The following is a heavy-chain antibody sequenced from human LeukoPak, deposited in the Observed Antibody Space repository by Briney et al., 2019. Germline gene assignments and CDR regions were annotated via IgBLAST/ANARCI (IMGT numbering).Heavy chain of an antibody. CDR2: ISSSGSTI. J-gene: IGHJ6*04. V-gene: IGHV3-48*03. Sequence: GGSLRLSCAASGFTLSSYEMNWVRQAPGKGLEWVSYISSSGSTIYYADSVKGRFTISRDNAKNSLYLQMNSLRAEDTAVYYCAELGITMIGGVWGKGTTATISS. D-gene: IGHD3-10*02. CDR3: AELGITMIGGV. CDR1: GFTLSSYE.